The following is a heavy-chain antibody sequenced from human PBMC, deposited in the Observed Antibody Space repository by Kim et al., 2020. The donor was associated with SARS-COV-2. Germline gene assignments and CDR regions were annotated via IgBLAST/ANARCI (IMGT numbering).Heavy chain of an antibody. CDR1: GFTFSSYG. Sequence: GGSLRLSCAASGFTFSSYGMHWVRQAPGKGLEWVAVIWYDGSNKYYADSVKGRFTISRDNSKNTLYLQMNSLRAEDTAVYYCSRDLLVGATSYGMDVWGQGTTVTVSS. J-gene: IGHJ6*02. V-gene: IGHV3-33*01. CDR2: IWYDGSNK. D-gene: IGHD1-26*01. CDR3: SRDLLVGATSYGMDV.